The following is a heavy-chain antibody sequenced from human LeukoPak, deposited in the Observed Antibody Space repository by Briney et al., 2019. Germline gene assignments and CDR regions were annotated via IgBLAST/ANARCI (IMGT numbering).Heavy chain of an antibody. J-gene: IGHJ2*01. Sequence: PGGSLRLSCAASGFTFRHYAMHWVRQAPGKGLEWVALISYDGNKKNYGGSVKGRFAISRDNSNNPLSVQMNSLRPEDTAVYYCARGVKDADFWSGRYYSFDLWGRGTLVTVSS. CDR3: ARGVKDADFWSGRYYSFDL. V-gene: IGHV3-30*09. D-gene: IGHD3-3*01. CDR1: GFTFRHYA. CDR2: ISYDGNKK.